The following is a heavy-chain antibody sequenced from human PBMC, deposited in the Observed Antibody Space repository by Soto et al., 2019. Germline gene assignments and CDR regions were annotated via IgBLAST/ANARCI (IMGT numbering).Heavy chain of an antibody. CDR2: IYYTGST. D-gene: IGHD7-27*01. CDR3: AGPPNWAFFAF. CDR1: SGSISTYY. J-gene: IGHJ4*02. V-gene: IGHV4-59*01. Sequence: PSETLSLTCTVSSGSISTYYWSWIRQPPGKGLEWIGYIYYTGSTNYNPSLKTRVAISMDTSKNQFSLNLSSVTAADTAVYYCAGPPNWAFFAFGGLGTLVTVSS.